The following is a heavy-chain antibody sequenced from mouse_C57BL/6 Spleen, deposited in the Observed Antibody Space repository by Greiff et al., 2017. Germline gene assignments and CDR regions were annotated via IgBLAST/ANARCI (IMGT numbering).Heavy chain of an antibody. D-gene: IGHD2-13*01. CDR3: ARSLLVMPWFAY. Sequence: VQLQQPGAELVMPGASVTLSCKASGYTFTSYWMHWVMQRPGQGLEWIGAIDPSDSYTNYNQKFKGTAPVTVDKSSSTAYMQLSRLTSEDAAVYYCARSLLVMPWFAYWGQGTLVTVSA. CDR2: IDPSDSYT. CDR1: GYTFTSYW. V-gene: IGHV1-69*01. J-gene: IGHJ3*01.